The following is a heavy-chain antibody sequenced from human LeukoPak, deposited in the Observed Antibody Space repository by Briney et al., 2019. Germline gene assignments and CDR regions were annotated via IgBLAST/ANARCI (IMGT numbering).Heavy chain of an antibody. CDR3: ARYVWFGSSQGLDY. Sequence: PGGSLRLSCAASGFTFSSYSMNWVRQAPGKGLEWVSYISSSSGTTYYADSVKGRFTISRDNAKNSLYLQMNSLRDEDTAVYYCARYVWFGSSQGLDYWGQGTLVTVSS. CDR2: ISSSSGTT. D-gene: IGHD3-10*01. V-gene: IGHV3-48*02. J-gene: IGHJ4*02. CDR1: GFTFSSYS.